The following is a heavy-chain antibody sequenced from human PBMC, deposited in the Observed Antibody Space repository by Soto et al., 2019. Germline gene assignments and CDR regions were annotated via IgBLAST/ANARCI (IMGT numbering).Heavy chain of an antibody. CDR1: GYTFTNYD. J-gene: IGHJ5*01. Sequence: HVQLVQSGAEVKKPGASVKVSCKASGYTFTNYDINWVRQATGQGLEWMGWMTPNSGNTGYAQKFQGTVTMTRDTSKNTAYMELSSLKSEDTAVYYCARRTYELGDCDSWGQGTLVNVSS. D-gene: IGHD7-27*01. V-gene: IGHV1-8*01. CDR2: MTPNSGNT. CDR3: ARRTYELGDCDS.